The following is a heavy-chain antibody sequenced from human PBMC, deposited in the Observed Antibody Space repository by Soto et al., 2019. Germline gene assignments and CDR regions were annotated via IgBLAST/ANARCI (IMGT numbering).Heavy chain of an antibody. Sequence: QVQLVESGGGVVQPGRSLRLSCAASGFTFSSYGMHWVRQAPGKGLEWVAVIWYDGSNKYYADSVKGRFTISRDNSKNTLYLQMNSLRAEDTAVYYCARERQYYYDSSGSPDYWGQGTTVTVSS. D-gene: IGHD3-22*01. CDR2: IWYDGSNK. V-gene: IGHV3-33*01. CDR1: GFTFSSYG. CDR3: ARERQYYYDSSGSPDY. J-gene: IGHJ4*03.